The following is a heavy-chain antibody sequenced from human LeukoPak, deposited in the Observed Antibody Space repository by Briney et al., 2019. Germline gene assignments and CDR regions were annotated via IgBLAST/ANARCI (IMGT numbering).Heavy chain of an antibody. CDR1: GFTFSSYS. V-gene: IGHV3-21*01. CDR2: ISSSSSYI. D-gene: IGHD1-26*01. CDR3: ARDFSGSYFDY. Sequence: PGGSLRLSCAASGFTFSSYSMNWVRQAPGKGREWVSSISSSSSYIYYADSVKGRFTISRDNAKNSLYLQMNSLRAEDTAVYYCARDFSGSYFDYWGQGTLVTVSS. J-gene: IGHJ4*02.